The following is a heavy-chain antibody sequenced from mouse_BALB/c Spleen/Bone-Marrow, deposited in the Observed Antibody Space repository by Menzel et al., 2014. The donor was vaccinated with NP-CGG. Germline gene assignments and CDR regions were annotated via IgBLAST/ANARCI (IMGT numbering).Heavy chain of an antibody. Sequence: DVMLVESGGGLVQPAGSLKLSCAASGFTFSSYGMSWVRQTPDKRLELVASINSNGGSTYYPDSVKGRFTISRDNAKNTLSLQMSSLKSEDTATYYCARGNYGNYVDYFDYWGQGTTLTVSS. J-gene: IGHJ2*01. CDR2: INSNGGST. D-gene: IGHD2-1*01. V-gene: IGHV5-6-3*01. CDR3: ARGNYGNYVDYFDY. CDR1: GFTFSSYG.